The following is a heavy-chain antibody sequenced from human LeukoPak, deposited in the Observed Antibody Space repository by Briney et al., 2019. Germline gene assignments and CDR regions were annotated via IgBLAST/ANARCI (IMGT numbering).Heavy chain of an antibody. D-gene: IGHD1-26*01. Sequence: GGSLRLSCAASGFIFRSYGMNWVRQAPGKGLEWVSGIYTNGRDTRYADSVKGRFTISRDNSKNTLYLQMHSLRVEDTAVYYCAHLVWEYVGGLDVWGQGTTVTVSS. J-gene: IGHJ6*02. CDR1: GFIFRSYG. CDR2: IYTNGRDT. V-gene: IGHV3-23*05. CDR3: AHLVWEYVGGLDV.